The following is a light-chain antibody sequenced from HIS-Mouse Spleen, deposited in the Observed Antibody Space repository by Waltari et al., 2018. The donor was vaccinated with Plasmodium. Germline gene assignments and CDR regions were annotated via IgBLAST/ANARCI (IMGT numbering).Light chain of an antibody. J-gene: IGKJ2*01. CDR1: QSVSSSY. V-gene: IGKV3-20*01. Sequence: EIVLTQSPGTLSLSPGERATLSCRASQSVSSSYLAWYQQKPGQAPRLLIYGASSRATGIPDRFSGSGSGIDFTLTISRLEPEDFAVYYCQRYGSSPQTFGQGTKLEIK. CDR3: QRYGSSPQT. CDR2: GAS.